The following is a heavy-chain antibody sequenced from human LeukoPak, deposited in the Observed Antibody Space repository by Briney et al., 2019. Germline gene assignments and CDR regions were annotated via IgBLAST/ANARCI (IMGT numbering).Heavy chain of an antibody. CDR3: ARDPSGGFRWYFDL. CDR2: TYYKSKWYN. J-gene: IGHJ2*01. V-gene: IGHV6-1*01. Sequence: SQTLSLTCALSGDSVSSSSATWNWIRQSPSRGLEWLGRTYYKSKWYNDYAVSVKSRITISTDTSRNQFSLQLNSATPEDTAVCYCARDPSGGFRWYFDLWGRGTLVTVSS. CDR1: GDSVSSSSAT. D-gene: IGHD2-15*01.